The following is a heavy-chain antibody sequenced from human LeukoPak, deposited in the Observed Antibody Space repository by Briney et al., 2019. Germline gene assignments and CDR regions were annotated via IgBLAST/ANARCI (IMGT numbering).Heavy chain of an antibody. CDR2: IKRDGGDK. Sequence: GGSLRLSCAASGFTFSSSWMSWVRQAPGKGLEWVANIKRDGGDKYYVDSVRGRFSISRDNAKNSLYLHMNSLRAEDTAVYYCARGGEYTTSPWGQGTLVTVSS. J-gene: IGHJ4*02. CDR1: GFTFSSSW. CDR3: ARGGEYTTSP. V-gene: IGHV3-7*05. D-gene: IGHD2-2*02.